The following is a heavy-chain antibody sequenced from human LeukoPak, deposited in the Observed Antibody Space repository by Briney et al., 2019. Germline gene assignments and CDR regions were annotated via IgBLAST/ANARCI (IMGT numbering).Heavy chain of an antibody. J-gene: IGHJ4*02. D-gene: IGHD3-22*01. CDR3: ARSYDSSASGFDY. Sequence: SETLSLTCAVSGGSINSYYWSWIRQPAGKGLEWIGYIYYSGSTYYSPSLKSRVTISVDTSKNHFSLTLSSVTAADTAVYYCARSYDSSASGFDYWGQGTLVTVSP. CDR2: IYYSGST. CDR1: GGSINSYY. V-gene: IGHV4-59*06.